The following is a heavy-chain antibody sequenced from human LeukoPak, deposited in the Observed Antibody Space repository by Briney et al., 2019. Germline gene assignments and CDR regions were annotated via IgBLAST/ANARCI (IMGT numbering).Heavy chain of an antibody. J-gene: IGHJ5*02. Sequence: PSETLSLTCTVSGGSISSSSYYWNWIRQPPGKGLEWIGYIYYSGSTNYNPSLKSRVTISVDTSQNQFSLKLSSVTAADTAVYYCARARAYVGRVDHWGQGTLVTVSS. CDR2: IYYSGST. D-gene: IGHD4-23*01. CDR1: GGSISSSSYY. CDR3: ARARAYVGRVDH. V-gene: IGHV4-61*01.